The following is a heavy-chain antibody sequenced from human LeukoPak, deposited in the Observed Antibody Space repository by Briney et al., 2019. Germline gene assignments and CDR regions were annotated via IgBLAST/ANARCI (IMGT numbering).Heavy chain of an antibody. Sequence: SQTLSLTCTVSGGSISSGDYYWSWIRQPPGKGLEWIGYIYYSGSTYYNPSLKSRVTISVDTSKNQFSLKLSSVTAADTAVYYCASRYCSSTSCLQFDPWGQGTLVTVSS. D-gene: IGHD2-2*01. CDR1: GGSISSGDYY. CDR2: IYYSGST. J-gene: IGHJ5*02. V-gene: IGHV4-30-4*01. CDR3: ASRYCSSTSCLQFDP.